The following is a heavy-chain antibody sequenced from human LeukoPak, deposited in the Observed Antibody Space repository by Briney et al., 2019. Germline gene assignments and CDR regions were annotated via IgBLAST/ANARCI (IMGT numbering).Heavy chain of an antibody. D-gene: IGHD5-18*01. CDR1: GYTFTSYG. CDR3: ARGLRGYSYGMVDY. CDR2: ITAYNGNT. V-gene: IGHV1-18*04. Sequence: ASVKVSCKASGYTFTSYGISWVRQAPGQGLEWMGWITAYNGNTNYAQKLQGRVTMTTDTSTSTAYRELRSLRSDDTAVYYCARGLRGYSYGMVDYWGPGTLVTVSS. J-gene: IGHJ4*02.